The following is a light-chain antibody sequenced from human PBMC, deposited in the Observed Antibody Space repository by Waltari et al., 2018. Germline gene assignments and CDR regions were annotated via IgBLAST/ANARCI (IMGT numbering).Light chain of an antibody. CDR3: SSYVGTLV. CDR2: DVS. CDR1: SIDIGAYNY. Sequence: QSALTQPRSVSGSPGQSVTISCTGSSIDIGAYNYVSWYQQHPGKAPKLMIYDVSERPSGVPERFSDSKSGNTASLTISGLQAEDEADYHCSSYVGTLVFGGGTKLTVL. J-gene: IGLJ2*01. V-gene: IGLV2-11*01.